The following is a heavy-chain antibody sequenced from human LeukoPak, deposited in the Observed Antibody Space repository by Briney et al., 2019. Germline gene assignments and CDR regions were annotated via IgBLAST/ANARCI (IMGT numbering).Heavy chain of an antibody. CDR1: GFTFSDYY. V-gene: IGHV3-11*01. J-gene: IGHJ4*02. CDR2: ISSGGSTI. Sequence: GGSLRLSCAASGFTFSDYYMSWIRQAPGKGLEWVSYISSGGSTIYYADSVKGRFNISRDNAKNSLYLQMNSLRAEDTAVYYCARDETGRGSGSYYSYYFDYWGQGTLVTVSS. D-gene: IGHD3-10*01. CDR3: ARDETGRGSGSYYSYYFDY.